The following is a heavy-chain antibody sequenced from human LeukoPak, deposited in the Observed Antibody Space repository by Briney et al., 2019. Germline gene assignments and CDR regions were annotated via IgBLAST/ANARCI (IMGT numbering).Heavy chain of an antibody. CDR1: GGSFSGYY. Sequence: SETLSLTCAVYGGSFSGYYWSWIRQPPGKGLEWIGEINHSGSTNYNPSLKSRVTISVDTSKNQFSLKLSSATAADTAVYYCARVPYYFDYWGQGTLVTVSS. CDR2: INHSGST. CDR3: ARVPYYFDY. J-gene: IGHJ4*02. D-gene: IGHD1-1*01. V-gene: IGHV4-34*01.